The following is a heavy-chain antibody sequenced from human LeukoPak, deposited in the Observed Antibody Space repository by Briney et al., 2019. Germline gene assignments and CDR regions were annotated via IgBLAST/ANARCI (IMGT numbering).Heavy chain of an antibody. CDR2: MNPNSGNT. CDR1: GYTFTSYD. V-gene: IGHV1-8*01. D-gene: IGHD6-6*01. CDR3: ARVGQRLGSSSSPFADLFDP. Sequence: ASVKVSCKASGYTFTSYDINWVRQATGQGLERMGWMNPNSGNTGYAQKFQGRVTMTRNTSISTAYMELSSLRSEDTAVYYCARVGQRLGSSSSPFADLFDPWGQGTLVTVSS. J-gene: IGHJ5*02.